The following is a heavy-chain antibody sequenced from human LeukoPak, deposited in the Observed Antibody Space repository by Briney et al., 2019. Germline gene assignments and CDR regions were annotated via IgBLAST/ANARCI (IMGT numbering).Heavy chain of an antibody. D-gene: IGHD6-13*01. V-gene: IGHV3-7*01. CDR1: GFTFSSYW. CDR3: ARDQRAAADYYFDY. J-gene: IGHJ4*02. CDR2: IKQDGSEK. Sequence: GGPLRLSCAASGFTFSSYWMSWVRQAPGKGLEWVANIKQDGSEKYYVDSVKGRFTISRDNAKNSLYLQMNSLRAEDTAVYYCARDQRAAADYYFDYWGQGTLVTVSS.